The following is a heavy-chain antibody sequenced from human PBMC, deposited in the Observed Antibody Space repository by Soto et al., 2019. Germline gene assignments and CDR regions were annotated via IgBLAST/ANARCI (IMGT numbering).Heavy chain of an antibody. CDR1: GYTFTIYG. D-gene: IGHD5-12*01. Sequence: QVQLVQSGAEVKKPGASVKVSCKASGYTFTIYGITWVRQAPGQGLEWVGWISGYDGKTNYAQKYQDRVTMTTETSTTTAYMELRSLRSDDTAVYYCARGLPSDYWGQGTLVTVSS. CDR2: ISGYDGKT. V-gene: IGHV1-18*01. J-gene: IGHJ4*02. CDR3: ARGLPSDY.